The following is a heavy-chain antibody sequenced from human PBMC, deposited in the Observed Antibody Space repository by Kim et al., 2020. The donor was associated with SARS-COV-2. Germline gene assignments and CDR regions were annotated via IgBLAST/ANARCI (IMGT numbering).Heavy chain of an antibody. Sequence: ASVKVSCKASGYNFTGYYMHWVRQAPGQGLEWMGRINPNSGGTNYAQKFQGRVTMTRDTSISTAYMELSRLRSDDTAVYYCAREDYYDSSGYTPFDYWGQGTLVTVSS. CDR2: INPNSGGT. J-gene: IGHJ4*02. CDR1: GYNFTGYY. CDR3: AREDYYDSSGYTPFDY. D-gene: IGHD3-22*01. V-gene: IGHV1-2*06.